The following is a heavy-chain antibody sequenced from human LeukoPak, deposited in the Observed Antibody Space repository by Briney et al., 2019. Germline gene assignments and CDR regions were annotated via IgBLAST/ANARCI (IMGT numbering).Heavy chain of an antibody. V-gene: IGHV4-34*01. CDR2: INHSGST. CDR1: GGSFSGYY. D-gene: IGHD3-10*01. J-gene: IGHJ4*02. CDR3: ARSDMVRGVPTLLFDY. Sequence: SETLSLTCAVYGGSFSGYYWSWIRQPPGKGLEWIGEINHSGSTNYNPSLKSRVTISVDTSKNQFSLKLSSVTAADTAVYYCARSDMVRGVPTLLFDYWGQGTLVTVSS.